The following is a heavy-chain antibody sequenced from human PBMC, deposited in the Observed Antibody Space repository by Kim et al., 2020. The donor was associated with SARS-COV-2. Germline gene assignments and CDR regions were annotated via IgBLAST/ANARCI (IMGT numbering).Heavy chain of an antibody. V-gene: IGHV1-69*13. Sequence: SVKVSCKASGGTFSSYAISWVRQAPGQGLEWMGGIIPIFGTANYAQKFQGRVTITADESTSTAYMELSSLRSEHRAVYYCARAVVYTVVVMGYYFDYWGQGTLVTVSS. CDR1: GGTFSSYA. J-gene: IGHJ4*02. D-gene: IGHD3-22*01. CDR2: IIPIFGTA. CDR3: ARAVVYTVVVMGYYFDY.